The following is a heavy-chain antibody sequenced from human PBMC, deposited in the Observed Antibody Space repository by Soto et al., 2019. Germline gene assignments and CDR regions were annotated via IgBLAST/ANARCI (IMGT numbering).Heavy chain of an antibody. J-gene: IGHJ4*02. V-gene: IGHV1-69*06. Sequence: QVYLVQSGAEVKKPGSSVKISCKASGGIFSSNTINWVRQAAGQGLEWMGGTIPLFGTAHYAEKFQGRVTITADKSTNTEYMELTSLRSEDTAVYYCASKAACGGDCYAFDSWGQGTLVTVSS. CDR1: GGIFSSNT. D-gene: IGHD2-21*02. CDR2: TIPLFGTA. CDR3: ASKAACGGDCYAFDS.